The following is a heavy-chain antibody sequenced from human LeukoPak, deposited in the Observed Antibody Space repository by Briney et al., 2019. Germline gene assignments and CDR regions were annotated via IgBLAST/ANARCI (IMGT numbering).Heavy chain of an antibody. V-gene: IGHV4-59*01. CDR3: ARLRDGYNFGWFDP. J-gene: IGHJ5*02. CDR1: GGSISNNY. Sequence: SGTLSLTCSVSGGSISNNYWSWIRQPPGKGLEWIGYIYYSGSTNYNPSLKSRVTISVDTSKNQFSLKLSSVTSADTALYYCARLRDGYNFGWFDPWGQGTLVTVSS. CDR2: IYYSGST. D-gene: IGHD5-24*01.